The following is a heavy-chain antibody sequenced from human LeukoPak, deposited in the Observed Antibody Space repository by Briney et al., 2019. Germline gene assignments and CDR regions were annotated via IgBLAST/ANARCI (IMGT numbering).Heavy chain of an antibody. D-gene: IGHD1-26*01. CDR2: IYPDNSDA. V-gene: IGHV5-51*01. J-gene: IGHJ3*02. CDR3: ARLGYSGSYFGAFDI. Sequence: VESLKISCKGSGYSYTTYWIAWVRQVTGKGLEWMGIIYPDNSDARYSPSFQGQVTISADKSITTAYLQWSSLTASDTAMYYCARLGYSGSYFGAFDIWGQGTVVTVSS. CDR1: GYSYTTYW.